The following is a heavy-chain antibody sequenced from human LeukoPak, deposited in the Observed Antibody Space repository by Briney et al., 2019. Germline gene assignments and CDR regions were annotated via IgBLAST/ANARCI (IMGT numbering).Heavy chain of an antibody. J-gene: IGHJ5*02. D-gene: IGHD2-2*02. V-gene: IGHV1-24*01. CDR1: GYTLTELS. CDR2: FDPEDGET. CDR3: ATTGYCSSTSCYKGSRWFDP. Sequence: ASVKVSCKVSGYTLTELSMHWVRQAPGKGLEWMGGFDPEDGETIYAQKFQGRVTMTEDTSTDTAYMELSSLRSEDTAVYYCATTGYCSSTSCYKGSRWFDPWGQGTLVTVSS.